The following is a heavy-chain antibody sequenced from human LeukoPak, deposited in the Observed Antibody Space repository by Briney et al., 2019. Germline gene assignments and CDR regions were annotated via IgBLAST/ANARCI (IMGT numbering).Heavy chain of an antibody. D-gene: IGHD4-17*01. CDR1: GFTFSSYS. Sequence: GGSLRLSCAASGFTFSSYSMNWVRQAPGKGLEWVSSISSSSSYIYYADSMKGRFTISRDNAKNSLYLQTNSLRAEDTAVYYCAYGYGDGQGESYYYMDVWGKGTTVTVSS. CDR2: ISSSSSYI. J-gene: IGHJ6*03. V-gene: IGHV3-21*06. CDR3: AYGYGDGQGESYYYMDV.